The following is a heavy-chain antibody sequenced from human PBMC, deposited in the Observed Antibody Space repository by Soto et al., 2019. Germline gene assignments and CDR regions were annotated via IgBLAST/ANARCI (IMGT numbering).Heavy chain of an antibody. D-gene: IGHD4-4*01. J-gene: IGHJ6*03. Sequence: GGSLRLSCAASGFTFSSYSMNWVRQAPGKGLEWVSYISSSSSTIYYADSVKGRFTISRDNAKNSLYLQMNSLRAEDTAVYYCAREPSYSNYVQIHIYYYYYYMDVWGKGTTVTVSS. CDR2: ISSSSSTI. V-gene: IGHV3-48*01. CDR1: GFTFSSYS. CDR3: AREPSYSNYVQIHIYYYYYYMDV.